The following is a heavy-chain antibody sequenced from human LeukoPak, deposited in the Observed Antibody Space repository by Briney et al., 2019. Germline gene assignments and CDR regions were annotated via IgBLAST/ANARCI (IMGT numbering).Heavy chain of an antibody. CDR3: ARVGELLQTEYFQH. CDR2: INPNSGGT. Sequence: ASVKVSCKASGYTLTSYGISWVRQAPGQGLEWMGWINPNSGGTNYAQKFQGRVTMTRDTSISTAYMELSRLRSDDTAVYYCARVGELLQTEYFQHWGQGTLVTVSS. V-gene: IGHV1-2*02. CDR1: GYTLTSYG. J-gene: IGHJ1*01. D-gene: IGHD1-26*01.